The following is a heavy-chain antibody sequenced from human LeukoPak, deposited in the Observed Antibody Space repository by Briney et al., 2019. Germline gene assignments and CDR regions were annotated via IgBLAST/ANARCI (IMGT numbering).Heavy chain of an antibody. CDR1: GGSFSGYY. CDR3: ASGYYDFWSGYYRYNWFDP. J-gene: IGHJ5*02. V-gene: IGHV4-34*01. Sequence: SETLSLTCAVYGGSFSGYYWSWIRQPPGKGLEWIGEINHSGSINYNPSLKSRVTISVDTSKNQFSLKLSSVTAADTAVYYCASGYYDFWSGYYRYNWFDPWGQGTLVTVSS. D-gene: IGHD3-3*01. CDR2: INHSGSI.